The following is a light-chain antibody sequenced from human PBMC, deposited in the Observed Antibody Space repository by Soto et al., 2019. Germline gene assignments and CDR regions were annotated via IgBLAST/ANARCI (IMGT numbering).Light chain of an antibody. V-gene: IGKV3-20*01. J-gene: IGKJ1*01. CDR1: LSVSSSY. Sequence: EIVLTQSPGTLSLSPGERATLSCRASLSVSSSYLAWYQQKPGQAPRLLIYGASSRATGIPDRFSGSGSGTDFTLTISRLEPEDFAVYYCQQYGSPWTFGQGTKVEIK. CDR2: GAS. CDR3: QQYGSPWT.